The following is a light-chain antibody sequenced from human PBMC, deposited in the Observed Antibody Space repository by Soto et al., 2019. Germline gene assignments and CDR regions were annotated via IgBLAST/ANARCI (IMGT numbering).Light chain of an antibody. V-gene: IGKV1-5*03. CDR3: HQYNSYTHT. Sequence: IQMTQFPSTLSASVGDRVTISCRARQSISGQLAWYQQKPGKAPKLLIYKASNLESGVPSRFSGSGSGTEFTLTINSLQPDDFATYYCHQYNSYTHTFGQGTKLEI. CDR2: KAS. J-gene: IGKJ2*01. CDR1: QSISGQ.